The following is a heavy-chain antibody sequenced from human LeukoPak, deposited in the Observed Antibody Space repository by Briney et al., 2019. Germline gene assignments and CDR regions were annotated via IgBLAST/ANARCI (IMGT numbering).Heavy chain of an antibody. D-gene: IGHD5-12*01. V-gene: IGHV1-2*02. CDR2: INPNSGGT. J-gene: IGHJ3*02. Sequence: GASVKASCKASGYTFTAYYIHWVRQAPGQGLEWMGWINPNSGGTNFAQKFQGRVTMTRDTSINTAYMEMSRLRSDDTAVYYCAGIVATDDAFDIWGQGTMVSVSS. CDR3: AGIVATDDAFDI. CDR1: GYTFTAYY.